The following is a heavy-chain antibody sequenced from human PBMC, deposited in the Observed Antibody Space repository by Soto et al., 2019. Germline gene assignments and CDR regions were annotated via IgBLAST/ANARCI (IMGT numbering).Heavy chain of an antibody. CDR1: GGSISSYY. J-gene: IGHJ5*02. CDR2: IYYSGST. CDR3: ATVYYDILNGYRWFDP. V-gene: IGHV4-59*01. Sequence: SETLSLTCTVSGGSISSYYWSWIRQPPGKGLEWIGYIYYSGSTNYNPSLKSRVTISVDTSKNQFSLKLSSVTAADTAVYYCATVYYDILNGYRWFDPWGQGTLVTVSS. D-gene: IGHD3-9*01.